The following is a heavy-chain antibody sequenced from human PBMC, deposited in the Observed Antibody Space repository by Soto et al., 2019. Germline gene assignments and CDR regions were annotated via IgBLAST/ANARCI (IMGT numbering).Heavy chain of an antibody. CDR1: GFSISGYW. J-gene: IGHJ4*02. Sequence: EAQLVESGGGLVQPGGSLRLSSAASGFSISGYWMHWVRQTPGKAPVWVSRINSDGSSTSYADSVKGRFTISRDNARNTFYLQMNSLRAEDTAVYYCATLATRSDYWGQGTQVTVSS. V-gene: IGHV3-74*01. CDR2: INSDGSST. CDR3: ATLATRSDY. D-gene: IGHD1-26*01.